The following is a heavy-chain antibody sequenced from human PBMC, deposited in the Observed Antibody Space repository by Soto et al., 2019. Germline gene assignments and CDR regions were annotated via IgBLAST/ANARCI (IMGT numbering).Heavy chain of an antibody. V-gene: IGHV3-23*01. CDR1: GFTFSSYA. D-gene: IGHD6-13*01. J-gene: IGHJ4*02. CDR3: AKDRSSSNWGFFDY. Sequence: PGGSLRLSCAASGFTFSSYAMSWVRQAPGKGLEWASAISGSGGSTYYADSVKGRFTISRDNSKNTLYLQMNSLRAEDTAVYYCAKDRSSSNWGFFDYWGQGTLVTVSS. CDR2: ISGSGGST.